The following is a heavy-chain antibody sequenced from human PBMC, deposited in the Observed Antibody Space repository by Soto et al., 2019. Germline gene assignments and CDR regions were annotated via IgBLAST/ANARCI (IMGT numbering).Heavy chain of an antibody. CDR3: AYYDFWSGPYYFDY. CDR1: GFTFSSYW. Sequence: AGGSLRLSCAASGFTFSSYWMSWVRQAPGKGLEWVANIKQDGSEKYYVDSVKGRFTISRDNAKNSLYLQMNSLRAEGTAVYYCAYYDFWSGPYYFDYWGQGTLVTSPQ. V-gene: IGHV3-7*01. J-gene: IGHJ4*02. CDR2: IKQDGSEK. D-gene: IGHD3-3*01.